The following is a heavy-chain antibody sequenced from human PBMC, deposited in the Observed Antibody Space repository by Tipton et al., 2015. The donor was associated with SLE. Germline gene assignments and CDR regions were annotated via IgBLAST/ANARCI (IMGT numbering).Heavy chain of an antibody. J-gene: IGHJ3*02. D-gene: IGHD5-12*01. Sequence: TLSLTCAVSGYSISTGYYWGWIRQPQGKGLQWIASIYHSGSTYYNPSLKSRVTISLDTSKNHFSRKMNSVTAADTAIYYCAREKWHIPPGTFDIWGQGTVVTVS. V-gene: IGHV4-38-2*02. CDR2: IYHSGST. CDR3: AREKWHIPPGTFDI. CDR1: GYSISTGYY.